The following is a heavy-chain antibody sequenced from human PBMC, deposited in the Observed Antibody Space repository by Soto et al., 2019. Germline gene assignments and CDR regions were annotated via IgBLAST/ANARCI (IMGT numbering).Heavy chain of an antibody. V-gene: IGHV3-9*01. J-gene: IGHJ4*02. CDR1: GFTFDDYA. CDR2: ISWNSGSI. CDR3: AKDKDGDGDYTTFDY. Sequence: GGSLRLSCAASGFTFDDYAMHWVRQAPGKGLEWVSGISWNSGSIGYADSVKGRFTISRDNAKNSLYLQMNSLRAEDTALYYCAKDKDGDGDYTTFDYWGQGTLVTVSS. D-gene: IGHD4-17*01.